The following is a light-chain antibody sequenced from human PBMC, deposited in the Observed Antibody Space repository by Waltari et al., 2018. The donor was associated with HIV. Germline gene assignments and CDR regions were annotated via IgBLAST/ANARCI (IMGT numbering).Light chain of an antibody. CDR2: GNS. Sequence: QSVLTLPPSVSAAPGQRVTISCTGSSPNIGPIHDVHWYQQVPGTAPKLLIDGNSNRPSGVPDRFSGSKSGTSASLAIAGLQAEDEADYYCQSYDTSLSGVVFGGGTKLTVL. CDR1: SPNIGPIHD. CDR3: QSYDTSLSGVV. J-gene: IGLJ2*01. V-gene: IGLV1-40*01.